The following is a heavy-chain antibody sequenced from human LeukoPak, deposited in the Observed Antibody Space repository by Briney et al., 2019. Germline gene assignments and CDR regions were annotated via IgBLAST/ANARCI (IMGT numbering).Heavy chain of an antibody. Sequence: SETLSLTCNVSGGSITSYYWSWIRQPPAKGLEWIGYIYYSGSTNYNPSLKSRVTISVDTSKNQFSLKLSSVTAADTAVYYCARDQDFGLAFDPWGQGTLVTVSS. J-gene: IGHJ5*02. CDR2: IYYSGST. CDR3: ARDQDFGLAFDP. CDR1: GGSITSYY. D-gene: IGHD3/OR15-3a*01. V-gene: IGHV4-59*01.